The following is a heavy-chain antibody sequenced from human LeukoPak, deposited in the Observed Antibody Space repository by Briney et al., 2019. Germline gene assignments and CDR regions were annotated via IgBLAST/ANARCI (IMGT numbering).Heavy chain of an antibody. D-gene: IGHD1-26*01. J-gene: IGHJ6*02. CDR1: GFTFSSYG. Sequence: PGGSLRLSCAASGFTFSSYGMHWVRQAPGKGLEWVAVISYDGSNKYYADSVEGRFTISRDNSKSTLYLQMNSLRAEDTAVYYCAKDRGAEWELLRDYYYYGMDVWGQGTTVTVSS. CDR2: ISYDGSNK. CDR3: AKDRGAEWELLRDYYYYGMDV. V-gene: IGHV3-30*18.